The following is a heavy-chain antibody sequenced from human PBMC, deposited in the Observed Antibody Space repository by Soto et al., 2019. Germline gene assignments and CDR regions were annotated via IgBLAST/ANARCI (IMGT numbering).Heavy chain of an antibody. Sequence: SGPTLVNPTQTLTLTCTFSGFSLSTSGVGVGWIRQPPGKALGWLALIYWNDDKRYSPSLKSRLTITKDTSKNQVVLTMTNMDPVDTATYYCAHSISGWFLDDYFDYWGQGTLVTVSS. J-gene: IGHJ4*02. CDR3: AHSISGWFLDDYFDY. CDR1: GFSLSTSGVG. D-gene: IGHD6-19*01. CDR2: IYWNDDK. V-gene: IGHV2-5*01.